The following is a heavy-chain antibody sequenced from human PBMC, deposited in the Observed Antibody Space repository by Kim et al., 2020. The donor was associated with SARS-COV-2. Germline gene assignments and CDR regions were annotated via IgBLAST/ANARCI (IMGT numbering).Heavy chain of an antibody. D-gene: IGHD6-13*01. CDR2: IRSKAYGGTT. Sequence: GGSLRLSCTASGFTFGDYAMSWFRQAPGKGLEWVGFIRSKAYGGTTEYAASVKGRFTISRDDSKSIAYLQMNSLKTEDTAVYYCTRVMRYSSSWYGYYYYYGMDVWGQGTTATVSS. V-gene: IGHV3-49*03. CDR3: TRVMRYSSSWYGYYYYYGMDV. J-gene: IGHJ6*02. CDR1: GFTFGDYA.